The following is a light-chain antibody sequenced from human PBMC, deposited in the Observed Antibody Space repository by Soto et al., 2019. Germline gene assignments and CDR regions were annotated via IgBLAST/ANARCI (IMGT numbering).Light chain of an antibody. CDR1: QSVDTTF. CDR2: GAS. Sequence: EIVLTQSPGSLSLSPGQRATLSCRASQSVDTTFFAWYQKKPGQAPRLLIYGASKRPLGIPDRFSGSGSGTDLTLIISRLEPEDFAVYYCQQYMSSVTFGQGTKVEIK. J-gene: IGKJ1*01. V-gene: IGKV3-20*01. CDR3: QQYMSSVT.